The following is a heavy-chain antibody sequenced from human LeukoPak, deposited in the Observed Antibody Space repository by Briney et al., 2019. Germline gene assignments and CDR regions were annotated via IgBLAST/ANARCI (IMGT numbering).Heavy chain of an antibody. Sequence: GASLRLSCAASGFTFSSYSMNWVRQAPGKGLEWVSSISSSSSYIYYADSVKGRLTISRDNAKNSLYLQMNSLRAEDTAVYYCARNKDSANAFDMWGQGTMVTVSS. CDR3: ARNKDSANAFDM. J-gene: IGHJ3*02. D-gene: IGHD1/OR15-1a*01. V-gene: IGHV3-21*01. CDR1: GFTFSSYS. CDR2: ISSSSSYI.